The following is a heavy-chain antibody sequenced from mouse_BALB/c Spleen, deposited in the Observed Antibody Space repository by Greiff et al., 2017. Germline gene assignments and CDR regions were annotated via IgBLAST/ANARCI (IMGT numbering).Heavy chain of an antibody. CDR1: GFTFSSYT. D-gene: IGHD1-1*01. V-gene: IGHV5-6-4*01. CDR3: TRENYYGSSPGYFDY. CDR2: ISSGGSYT. Sequence: EVHLVESGGGLVKPGGSLKLSCAASGFTFSSYTMSWVRQTPEKRLEWVATISSGGSYTYYPDSVKGRFTISRDNAKNTLYLQMSSLKSEDTAMYYCTRENYYGSSPGYFDYWGQGTTLTVSS. J-gene: IGHJ2*01.